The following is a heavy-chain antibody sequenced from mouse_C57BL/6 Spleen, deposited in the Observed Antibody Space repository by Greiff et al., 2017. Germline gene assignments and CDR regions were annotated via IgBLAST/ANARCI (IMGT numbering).Heavy chain of an antibody. CDR2: IRSKSSNYAT. J-gene: IGHJ1*03. V-gene: IGHV10-3*01. CDR1: GFTFNTYA. Sequence: EVLLVESGGGLVQPKGSLKLSCAASGFTFNTYAMHWVRQAPGKGLEWVARIRSKSSNYATDYADSVKDRFTISRDDSQSMLYLQMNNLKTEDTAMYYCVRRGAYGWYFDDWGTGTTVTVSS. D-gene: IGHD6-5*01. CDR3: VRRGAYGWYFDD.